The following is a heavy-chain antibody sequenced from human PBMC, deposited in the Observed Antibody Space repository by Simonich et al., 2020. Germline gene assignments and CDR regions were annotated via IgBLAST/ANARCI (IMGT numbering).Heavy chain of an antibody. CDR3: ARHAGFAFDI. Sequence: QLQLQESGPGLVKPSETLSLTCTVSGGSISSSSYYWGWIRQPPGKGLEWIGSIYYRGSTNYNPSLKSRVTISVDTSKNQFSRKLSSVTAADTAVYYCARHAGFAFDIWGQGTMVTVSS. CDR2: IYYRGST. V-gene: IGHV4-39*01. CDR1: GGSISSSSYY. D-gene: IGHD6-13*01. J-gene: IGHJ3*02.